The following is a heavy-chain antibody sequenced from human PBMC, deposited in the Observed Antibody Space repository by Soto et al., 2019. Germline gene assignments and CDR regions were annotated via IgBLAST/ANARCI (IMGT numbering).Heavy chain of an antibody. D-gene: IGHD2-15*01. CDR3: ARDRGYCNGGSCYYMDV. Sequence: EVRLVESGGGLVQPGGSLRLSCAASGFTFSSYDMNWVRQAPGTGLEWISYISTSSRAIHYADSVKGRFTISRDNVKNSLYLQMNSLRDEDTAVYYCARDRGYCNGGSCYYMDVWGKGTTGTVSS. V-gene: IGHV3-48*02. J-gene: IGHJ6*03. CDR1: GFTFSSYD. CDR2: ISTSSRAI.